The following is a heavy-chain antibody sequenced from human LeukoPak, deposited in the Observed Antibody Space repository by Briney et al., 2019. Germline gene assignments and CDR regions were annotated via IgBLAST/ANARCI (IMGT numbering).Heavy chain of an antibody. J-gene: IGHJ4*02. D-gene: IGHD6-19*01. Sequence: ASVTVSCKASGYTFTGYYMHWVRQAPGQGLEWMGWINPNSGGTNYAQKFQGRVTMTRDTSISTAYMELSRLRSDDTAVYYCARAGFLAVAGTNYFDYWGQGTLVTVSS. V-gene: IGHV1-2*02. CDR3: ARAGFLAVAGTNYFDY. CDR2: INPNSGGT. CDR1: GYTFTGYY.